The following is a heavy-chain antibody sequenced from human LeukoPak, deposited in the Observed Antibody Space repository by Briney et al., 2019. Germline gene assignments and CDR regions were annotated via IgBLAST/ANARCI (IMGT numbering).Heavy chain of an antibody. CDR1: GFPFSVYG. Sequence: GGALRLSCAASGFPFSVYGMSWVRQAAGKGLEWVSAISGSGGSTYYADSVKGRFTISRDNSKNTLYLQMNSLRAEDTAVYYCAKEESIVGATYHGAFDIWGQGTMVTVSS. CDR3: AKEESIVGATYHGAFDI. CDR2: ISGSGGST. V-gene: IGHV3-23*01. J-gene: IGHJ3*02. D-gene: IGHD1-26*01.